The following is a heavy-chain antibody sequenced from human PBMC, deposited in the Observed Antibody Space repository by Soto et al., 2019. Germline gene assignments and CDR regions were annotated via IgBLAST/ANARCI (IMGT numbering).Heavy chain of an antibody. CDR1: GDSISSYY. D-gene: IGHD3-22*01. Sequence: QVQLQESGPGLVKPSETLSLTCAVSGDSISSYYFMWIRQPPGKGLESIGYLYYGRSANYNPSLKSRVTLSVDTSTNQCSLPLSSITASDTAVYYCALRSMAVVPEYWGQGTLVTVSS. CDR3: ALRSMAVVPEY. CDR2: LYYGRSA. V-gene: IGHV4-59*01. J-gene: IGHJ4*02.